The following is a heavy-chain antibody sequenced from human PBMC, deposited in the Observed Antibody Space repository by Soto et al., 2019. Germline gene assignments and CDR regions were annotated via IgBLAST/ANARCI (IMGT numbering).Heavy chain of an antibody. Sequence: ASSKVSCKASGYTFTSYDIYWVGQAPGQGREWMGWMKTDSGDADYAQNFQGRVTMTRDTSINTAYMELNNLVSDDTAVYFCARRSSTYLNEIIYDPWGQGTQVTVSS. J-gene: IGHJ5*02. CDR3: ARRSSTYLNEIIYDP. D-gene: IGHD2-2*01. V-gene: IGHV1-2*02. CDR1: GYTFTSYD. CDR2: MKTDSGDA.